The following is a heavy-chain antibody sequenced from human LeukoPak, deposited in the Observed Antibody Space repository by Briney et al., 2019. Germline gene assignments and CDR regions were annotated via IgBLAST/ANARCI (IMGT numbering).Heavy chain of an antibody. CDR2: INHSGST. D-gene: IGHD3-16*02. Sequence: GSLRLSCAASGFTFSDYYMSWIRQPPGKGLEWIGEINHSGSTNYNPSLKSRVTISVDTSKNQFSLKLSSVTAADTAVYYCARGSPLVGELSDTAMARFDPWGQGTLVTVSS. V-gene: IGHV4-34*01. CDR3: ARGSPLVGELSDTAMARFDP. CDR1: GFTFSDYY. J-gene: IGHJ5*02.